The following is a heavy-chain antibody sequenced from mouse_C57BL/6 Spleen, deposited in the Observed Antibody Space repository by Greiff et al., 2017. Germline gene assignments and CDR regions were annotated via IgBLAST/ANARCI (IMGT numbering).Heavy chain of an antibody. CDR1: GYTFTSYW. CDR3: ARRDGYWGFAY. V-gene: IGHV1-69*01. Sequence: VQLQQPGAELVLPGASVKLSCKASGYTFTSYWMHWVKQRPGQGLEWIGEIDPSDSYTNYNQKFKGKSTLTVDKSSSTAYMQLSSLTSEDSADYYCARRDGYWGFAYWGQGTLVTVSA. D-gene: IGHD2-3*01. J-gene: IGHJ3*01. CDR2: IDPSDSYT.